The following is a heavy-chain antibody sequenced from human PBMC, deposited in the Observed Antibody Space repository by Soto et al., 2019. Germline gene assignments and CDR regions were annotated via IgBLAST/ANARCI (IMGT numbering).Heavy chain of an antibody. CDR3: ARDPTYYDYVWGSYSGYFGY. V-gene: IGHV1-69*12. CDR2: IIPIFGTA. CDR1: GGTFSSYA. D-gene: IGHD3-16*01. Sequence: QVQLVQSGAEVKKPGSSVKVSCKASGGTFSSYAISWVRQAPGQGLEWMGGIIPIFGTANYAQKFQGRVTITADESTSTAYMELSSLRSEDTAVYYCARDPTYYDYVWGSYSGYFGYWGQGTLVTVSS. J-gene: IGHJ4*02.